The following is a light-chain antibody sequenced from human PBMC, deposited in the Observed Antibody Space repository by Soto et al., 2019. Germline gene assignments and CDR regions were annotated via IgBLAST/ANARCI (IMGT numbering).Light chain of an antibody. Sequence: QSALTQPPSASGSPGQSVTISCTGTRSDVGAYNSVSWYQQHPGKAPRLMIYEVNKRPSGVPDRFSGSKSGNMASLTVSGLQAEDEADYYCNSHGGSNNFWVFGGGTKLTVL. CDR2: EVN. J-gene: IGLJ3*02. CDR1: RSDVGAYNS. V-gene: IGLV2-8*01. CDR3: NSHGGSNNFWV.